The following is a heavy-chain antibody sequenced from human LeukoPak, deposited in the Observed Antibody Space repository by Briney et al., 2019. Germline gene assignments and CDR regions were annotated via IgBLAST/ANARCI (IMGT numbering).Heavy chain of an antibody. V-gene: IGHV3-48*01. CDR3: TRSRPGTEAGQPNFDY. D-gene: IGHD6-13*01. Sequence: GGSLRLSCEASGFTFSPYSMSWVRQAPGKGLERVSYINSISSIIYYADSVKGRFTISRDNARNSLYLQMNSLRAEDTAVYYCTRSRPGTEAGQPNFDYWGQGTLVTVSS. CDR2: INSISSII. CDR1: GFTFSPYS. J-gene: IGHJ4*02.